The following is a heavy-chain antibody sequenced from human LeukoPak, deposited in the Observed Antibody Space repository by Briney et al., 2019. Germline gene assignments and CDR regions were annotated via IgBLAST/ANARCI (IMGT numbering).Heavy chain of an antibody. V-gene: IGHV4-59*01. Sequence: SETLSLTCTVSGASISTYYWSWIRQSPGKGLEWIAYIYYSGSTNYNPSLKSRVTISVDTSKNQFSLKLSSVTAADTAVYYCAREIRGYIYGWDYWGQGTLVTVSA. D-gene: IGHD5-18*01. CDR1: GASISTYY. J-gene: IGHJ4*02. CDR3: AREIRGYIYGWDY. CDR2: IYYSGST.